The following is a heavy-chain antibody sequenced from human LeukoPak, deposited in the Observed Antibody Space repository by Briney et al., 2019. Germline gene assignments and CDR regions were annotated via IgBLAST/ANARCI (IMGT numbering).Heavy chain of an antibody. CDR3: ARGPHYDYVWGSYRFSYFDY. V-gene: IGHV3-11*04. Sequence: GGSLRLSCAASGFTFSDYYMSWIRQAPGKGLEWVSYISSSSSTIYYADSVKGRFTISRDNAKNSLYLQMNSLRAEDTAVYYCARGPHYDYVWGSYRFSYFDYWGQGTLVTVSS. J-gene: IGHJ4*02. D-gene: IGHD3-16*02. CDR1: GFTFSDYY. CDR2: ISSSSSTI.